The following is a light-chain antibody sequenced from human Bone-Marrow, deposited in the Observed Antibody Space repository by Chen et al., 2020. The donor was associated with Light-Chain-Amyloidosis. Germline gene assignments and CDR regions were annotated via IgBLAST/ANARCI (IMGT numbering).Light chain of an antibody. V-gene: IGLV3-21*02. J-gene: IGLJ3*02. Sequence: SYVLTQPSSASVAPGETATIVCGGNNIGSTSVHWYQQTPGQAPLLVVYDDSDRPSGIPERLSGSNSGNTATLTISRVEAGDEADYYCQVWDRSSDRPVFGGGTKLTVL. CDR3: QVWDRSSDRPV. CDR2: DDS. CDR1: NIGSTS.